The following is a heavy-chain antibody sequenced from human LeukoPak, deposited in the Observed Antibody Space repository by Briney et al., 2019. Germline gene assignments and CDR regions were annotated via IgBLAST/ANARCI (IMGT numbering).Heavy chain of an antibody. CDR2: IYHSGTT. V-gene: IGHV4-4*02. J-gene: IGHJ4*02. D-gene: IGHD6-19*01. CDR3: ARDTTAVTSSAFDS. CDR1: GGSISSSYW. Sequence: SGTLSLTCAVSGGSISSSYWWSWVRPPPGKGMEWIGEIYHSGTTNYNPPLKSRVTISVDKLKTQFSLRLSSVTAADTAVYYCARDTTAVTSSAFDSWGQGTLVTVSS.